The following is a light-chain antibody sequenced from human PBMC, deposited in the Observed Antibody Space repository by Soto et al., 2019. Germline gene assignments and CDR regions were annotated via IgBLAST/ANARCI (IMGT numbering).Light chain of an antibody. Sequence: EVVLTQSPGTLSLSPGERATLSCRASQSVNTNNLAWHQQRPGQAPRLLIYDASTRAAGVAARFSGSGSGTDFTLTISSLQSEDVAVYYCQQYNSWPPLTFGGGTKVEI. V-gene: IGKV3-15*01. J-gene: IGKJ4*01. CDR2: DAS. CDR3: QQYNSWPPLT. CDR1: QSVNTN.